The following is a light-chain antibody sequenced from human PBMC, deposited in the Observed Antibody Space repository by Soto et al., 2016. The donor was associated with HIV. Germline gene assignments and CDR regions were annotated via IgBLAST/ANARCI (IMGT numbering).Light chain of an antibody. CDR3: QVWRSSSDQGV. Sequence: SYELTQPPSVSVAPGKTARITCGGNNIGGKSVHWYQQKTGQAPVLVVYDDSDRPSGIPDRFSGSDSGNTATLTISRVEAGDEADYYCQVWRSSSDQGVFGTGTKVTVL. J-gene: IGLJ1*01. CDR2: DDS. CDR1: NIGGKS. V-gene: IGLV3-21*03.